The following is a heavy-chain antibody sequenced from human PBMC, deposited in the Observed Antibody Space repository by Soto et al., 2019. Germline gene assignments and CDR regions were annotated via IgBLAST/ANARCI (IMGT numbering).Heavy chain of an antibody. CDR2: ISYDGSNK. V-gene: IGHV3-30-3*01. D-gene: IGHD3-3*01. Sequence: PLRLSFAAPGFTFSSYGMNWVLQAPVKVLQWVAVISYDGSNKYYADSVKGRFTISRDNSKNKLYLQMKSLRAEETAVYYCARGRPRGGWRFWSGYYPYYSSGMDVWGQGTTVPFSS. J-gene: IGHJ6*02. CDR1: GFTFSSYG. CDR3: ARGRPRGGWRFWSGYYPYYSSGMDV.